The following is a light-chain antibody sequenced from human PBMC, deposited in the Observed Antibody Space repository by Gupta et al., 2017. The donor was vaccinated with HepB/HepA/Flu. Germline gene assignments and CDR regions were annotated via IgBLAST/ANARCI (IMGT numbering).Light chain of an antibody. V-gene: IGKV1-39*01. J-gene: IGKJ4*01. Sequence: DIQMTESPSSLSASVGDRVTITCRASQRISSYLNWYQQKPGKAPKLLIYAPSRVQIGVPSRFSGSGSGRALTLTVSRSQTKDFVTYCSQQSNRTPLTFGGGTKVEIK. CDR2: APS. CDR3: QQSNRTPLT. CDR1: QRISSY.